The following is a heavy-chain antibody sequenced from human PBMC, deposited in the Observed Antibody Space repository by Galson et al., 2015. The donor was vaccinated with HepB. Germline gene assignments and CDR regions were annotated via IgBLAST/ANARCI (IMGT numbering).Heavy chain of an antibody. J-gene: IGHJ6*02. CDR2: ISSSSSYI. CDR3: ARIGYCSGGSCYGYYYYGMDV. D-gene: IGHD2-15*01. V-gene: IGHV3-21*01. Sequence: SLRLSCAASGFTFSSYSMNWVRQAPGKGLEWVSSISSSSSYIYYADSVKGRFTISRDNAKNSLYLQMNSLRAEDTAVYYCARIGYCSGGSCYGYYYYGMDVWGQGTTVTVSS. CDR1: GFTFSSYS.